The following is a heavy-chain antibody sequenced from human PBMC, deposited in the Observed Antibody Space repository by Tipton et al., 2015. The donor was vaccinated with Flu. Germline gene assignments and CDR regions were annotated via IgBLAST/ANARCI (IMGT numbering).Heavy chain of an antibody. D-gene: IGHD6-6*01. Sequence: TLSLTCTVSGGSISSYYWSWIRQPPGKGLEWIGYIYYSGSTNYNPSLKSRVTISVDTSKNQFSLKLSSVTAADTAVYYCARHVSSSGGMDVWGQGTTVTVSS. CDR2: IYYSGST. CDR1: GGSISSYY. CDR3: ARHVSSSGGMDV. V-gene: IGHV4-59*08. J-gene: IGHJ6*02.